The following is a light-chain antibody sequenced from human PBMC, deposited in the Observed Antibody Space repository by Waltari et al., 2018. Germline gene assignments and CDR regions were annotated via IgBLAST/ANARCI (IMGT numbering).Light chain of an antibody. CDR2: GSS. V-gene: IGKV3-20*01. CDR1: QSVCKA. J-gene: IGKJ1*01. CDR3: QHFLRLPVT. Sequence: SCRASQSVCKALAWYQQKPGQAPRLLIYGSSTRATGIPDRFSGRGFGTNFSLTISRLEPDDFGVYFCQHFLRLPVTFGQGTTVEI.